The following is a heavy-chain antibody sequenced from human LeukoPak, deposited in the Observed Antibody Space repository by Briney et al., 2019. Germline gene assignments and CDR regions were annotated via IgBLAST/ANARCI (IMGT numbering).Heavy chain of an antibody. V-gene: IGHV3-33*06. J-gene: IGHJ2*01. CDR2: IWYDGNNK. Sequence: PGRSLRLSCAASGFTFSTYGMNWVRQAPGKGLEWVAIIWYDGNNKYYADSVKGRFTISRDNPKNTLYLQMNSLRADDTAVYYCAKSYDNHNWYLHLWGRGTLVTVSS. D-gene: IGHD3-10*01. CDR3: AKSYDNHNWYLHL. CDR1: GFTFSTYG.